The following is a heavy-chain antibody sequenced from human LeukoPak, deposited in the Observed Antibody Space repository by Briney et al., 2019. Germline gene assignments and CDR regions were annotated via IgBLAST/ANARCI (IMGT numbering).Heavy chain of an antibody. CDR2: IYYSGST. D-gene: IGHD4-17*01. CDR1: GGSISSGDYY. CDR3: ARSLYGDYGYFQH. Sequence: SQTLSLTCTVSGGSISSGDYYWSWIRQPPGKGLEWIGYIYYSGSTYYNPSLKSRVTISVDTSKNQFSLKLSSVTAADTAVYYYARSLYGDYGYFQHWGQGTLVTVSS. V-gene: IGHV4-30-4*01. J-gene: IGHJ1*01.